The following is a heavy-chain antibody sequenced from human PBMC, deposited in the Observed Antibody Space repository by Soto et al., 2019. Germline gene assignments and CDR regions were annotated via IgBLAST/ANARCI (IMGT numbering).Heavy chain of an antibody. V-gene: IGHV3-30*18. CDR2: ISYDGSNK. CDR3: AKGAGFLEWLSPFDY. D-gene: IGHD3-3*01. J-gene: IGHJ4*02. CDR1: GFTFSSYG. Sequence: GGSLRLSCAASGFTFSSYGMHWVRQAPGKGLEWVAVISYDGSNKYYADSVKGRFTISRDNSKNTLYLQMNSLRAEDTAVYYCAKGAGFLEWLSPFDYWGQGTLVTVSS.